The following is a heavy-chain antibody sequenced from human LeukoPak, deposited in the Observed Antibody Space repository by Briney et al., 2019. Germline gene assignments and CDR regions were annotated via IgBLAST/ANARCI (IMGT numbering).Heavy chain of an antibody. CDR3: ARMGLYTSSWYRFYDVDY. CDR2: INHSAST. D-gene: IGHD6-13*01. CDR1: GGSFSGYY. Sequence: SETLSLTCGVPGGSFSGYYWSWIRQPPGKGLEWIGEINHSASTSYNPSLKSRFTISVDTYKTQFSLKLSSVTDADTAVYYCARMGLYTSSWYRFYDVDYWGQGTLVTVSS. V-gene: IGHV4-34*01. J-gene: IGHJ4*02.